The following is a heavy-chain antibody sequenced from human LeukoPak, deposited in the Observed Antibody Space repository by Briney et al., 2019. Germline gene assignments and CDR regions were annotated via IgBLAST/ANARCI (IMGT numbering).Heavy chain of an antibody. Sequence: GGSLRLSCAASGFTFDDYAMHWVRQAPGKGLEWVSGISWNSGSIGYADSVKGRFTISRDKAKKSMYLQMNSLRAEDTALYYCAKDGQSYYDSSGYQNWFDPWGQGTLVTVSS. V-gene: IGHV3-9*01. CDR3: AKDGQSYYDSSGYQNWFDP. CDR2: ISWNSGSI. CDR1: GFTFDDYA. J-gene: IGHJ5*02. D-gene: IGHD3-22*01.